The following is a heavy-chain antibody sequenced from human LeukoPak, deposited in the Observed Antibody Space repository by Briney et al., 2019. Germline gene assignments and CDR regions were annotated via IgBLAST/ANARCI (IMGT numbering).Heavy chain of an antibody. D-gene: IGHD3-3*01. CDR1: GFTFSSYA. V-gene: IGHV3-23*01. CDR2: ISGSGGST. CDR3: AKVGDYDFWSGYYTAQQYYFDY. J-gene: IGHJ4*02. Sequence: GGSLRLSCAASGFTFSSYAMSWVRQAPGKGLEWVSAISGSGGSTYYADSVKGRFTISRDNSKNTLYLQMNSLRAEDTAVYYCAKVGDYDFWSGYYTAQQYYFDYWGQGTLVTVSS.